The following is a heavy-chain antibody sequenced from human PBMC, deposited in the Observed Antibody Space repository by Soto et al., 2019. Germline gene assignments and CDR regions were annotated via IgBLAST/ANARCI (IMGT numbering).Heavy chain of an antibody. CDR2: INGRSNYV. Sequence: EVQVVESGGGLVKPGGSLRLSCVFSGFTFSTYTMNLVRQAPGKGLEWVSSINGRSNYVYYADSVKGRFTISRDNAKNSLYLQMNRLRAEDTAIYYCAREDGVVGSSSAFDHWGLGTLVTVSS. D-gene: IGHD1-26*01. V-gene: IGHV3-21*01. CDR3: AREDGVVGSSSAFDH. CDR1: GFTFSTYT. J-gene: IGHJ4*02.